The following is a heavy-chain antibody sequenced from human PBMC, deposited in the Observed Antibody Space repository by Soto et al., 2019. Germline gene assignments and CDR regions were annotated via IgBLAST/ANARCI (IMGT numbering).Heavy chain of an antibody. Sequence: EVQLVESGGGLVQPGGSLRLSCAASGFTFSSYWMSWVRQAPGKGLEWVANIKQDGSEKYYVDSVKGRFTISRDNAKNSLYLQMNSLRAEDTAVYYCARGGSSGLTPYFDCWGQGTLVTVSS. CDR1: GFTFSSYW. V-gene: IGHV3-7*05. CDR2: IKQDGSEK. J-gene: IGHJ4*02. CDR3: ARGGSSGLTPYFDC. D-gene: IGHD3-22*01.